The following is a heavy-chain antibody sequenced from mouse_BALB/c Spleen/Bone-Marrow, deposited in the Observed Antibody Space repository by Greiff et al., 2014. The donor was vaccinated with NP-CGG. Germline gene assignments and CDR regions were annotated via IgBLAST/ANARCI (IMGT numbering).Heavy chain of an antibody. CDR2: INPNIGGT. J-gene: IGHJ3*01. Sequence: VQLKESGPELVKPGASVKIPCKTSGYTFTDYTIHWVKQSPGKSLEWIGNINPNIGGTTYNQKFKGKATLTLDKSSRTAYKELRSLTSEDSAVYYCARGRFAYWGQGTLVTVSA. V-gene: IGHV1-18*01. CDR3: ARGRFAY. CDR1: GYTFTDYT.